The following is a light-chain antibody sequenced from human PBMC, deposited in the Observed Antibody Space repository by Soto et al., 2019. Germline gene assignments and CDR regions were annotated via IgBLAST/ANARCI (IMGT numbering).Light chain of an antibody. J-gene: IGKJ1*01. CDR1: QTISSW. Sequence: DIQITQSPSTLSGSVGDRVTITCRAIQTISSWLAWYQQKPGKAPKILIYKASTLKSGVRSRFSGSGSGTEFTLTISSLQPDDVATYYCQHYNSCSEAFGQGTKVDIK. V-gene: IGKV1-5*03. CDR3: QHYNSCSEA. CDR2: KAS.